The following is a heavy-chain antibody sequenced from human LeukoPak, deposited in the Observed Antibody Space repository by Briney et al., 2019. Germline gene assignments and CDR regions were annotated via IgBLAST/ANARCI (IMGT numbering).Heavy chain of an antibody. CDR2: IYYSGST. CDR3: ASGEEWFGELHTVDY. J-gene: IGHJ4*02. V-gene: IGHV4-39*01. CDR1: GGSISSSSYY. D-gene: IGHD3-10*01. Sequence: SETLSLTCTVSGGSISSSSYYWGWIRQPPGKGLEWIGRIYYSGSTYYNPSLKSRVTISVDTSTNPFSLKLGSVTDADTAVYYCASGEEWFGELHTVDYWGQGTLVTVSS.